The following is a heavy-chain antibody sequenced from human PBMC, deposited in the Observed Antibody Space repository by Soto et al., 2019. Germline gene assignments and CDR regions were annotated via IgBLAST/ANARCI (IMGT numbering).Heavy chain of an antibody. CDR1: GGTFSSYA. Sequence: SVKVSCKASGGTFSSYAISWVRQAPGQGLEWMGGIIPIFGTANYAQKFQGRVTITADESTSTAYMELSSLRSEDTAVYYCASTTTYYYDSSCYYPLDYWGQGTLVTVSS. D-gene: IGHD3-22*01. CDR2: IIPIFGTA. CDR3: ASTTTYYYDSSCYYPLDY. J-gene: IGHJ4*02. V-gene: IGHV1-69*13.